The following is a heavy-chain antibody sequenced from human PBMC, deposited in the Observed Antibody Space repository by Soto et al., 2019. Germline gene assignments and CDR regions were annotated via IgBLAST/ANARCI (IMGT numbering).Heavy chain of an antibody. J-gene: IGHJ5*02. V-gene: IGHV4-39*01. CDR3: AHIRDYNNYGWFDP. D-gene: IGHD4-4*01. CDR1: GDSISGSPYY. CDR2: VYYSGTS. Sequence: SETLSLTCVVSGDSISGSPYYWAWIGHPPGKALEWIGSVYYSGTSYRNPSLKSRTTLSVDRSKNQFSLQLSSVTAADTAVYYCAHIRDYNNYGWFDPWGPGSLVTVSS.